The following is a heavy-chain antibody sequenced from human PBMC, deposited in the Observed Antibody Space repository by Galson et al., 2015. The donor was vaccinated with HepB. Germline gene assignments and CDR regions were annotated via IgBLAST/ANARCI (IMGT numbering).Heavy chain of an antibody. Sequence: SLRLSCAASGFTFSIEAMYWVRQAPDKGLEYVAATSYDDKTKYYADSVKGRFTISRHNSKNTVYLQMNGLRVGDTAVYYCATAAGYNYDSYFFDYWGQGSLVTVSS. CDR1: GFTFSIEA. J-gene: IGHJ4*02. D-gene: IGHD5-24*01. CDR2: TSYDDKTK. CDR3: ATAAGYNYDSYFFDY. V-gene: IGHV3-30*14.